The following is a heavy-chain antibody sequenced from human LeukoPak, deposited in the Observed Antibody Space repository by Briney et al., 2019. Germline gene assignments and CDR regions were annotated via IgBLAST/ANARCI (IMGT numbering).Heavy chain of an antibody. V-gene: IGHV4-31*03. J-gene: IGHJ5*02. CDR1: GGSISSGGYY. Sequence: SETLSLTCTVSGGSISSGGYYWSWIRQHPGKGLEWIGYIYYSGSTHYNPSLKSRVTISVDTSKNQFSLKLSSVTAADTAVYYCARALRYCSSTSCSPSRFDPWGQGTLVTVSS. CDR3: ARALRYCSSTSCSPSRFDP. CDR2: IYYSGST. D-gene: IGHD2-2*01.